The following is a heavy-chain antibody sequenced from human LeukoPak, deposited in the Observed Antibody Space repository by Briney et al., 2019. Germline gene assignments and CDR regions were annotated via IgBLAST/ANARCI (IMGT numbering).Heavy chain of an antibody. CDR3: ARPAAYHLPKEMFLYY. Sequence: ASVKVSCKASGGTFSSSSISWARQAPGQGLEWMGGIIPIFGTANYAQKFQGRVTITADESTRTAYMKLSSLRSEDTAVYYCARPAAYHLPKEMFLYYWGQGTLVTVSS. CDR1: GGTFSSSS. V-gene: IGHV1-69*01. D-gene: IGHD2-2*01. J-gene: IGHJ4*02. CDR2: IIPIFGTA.